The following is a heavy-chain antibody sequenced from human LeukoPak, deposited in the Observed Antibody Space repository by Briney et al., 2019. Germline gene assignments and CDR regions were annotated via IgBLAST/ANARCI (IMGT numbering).Heavy chain of an antibody. CDR2: INTNTGNP. Sequence: WASVNVSSTTSGYTFTKYAMNWVRQAPGQGLEWMGWINTNTGNPTYAQGFTGRFVFSLDTPVSTAYLEISSLKAEDTAVYYCARTAGVTPTRNWFDPWGQGTLVTVSS. CDR1: GYTFTKYA. D-gene: IGHD4-11*01. CDR3: ARTAGVTPTRNWFDP. V-gene: IGHV7-4-1*02. J-gene: IGHJ5*02.